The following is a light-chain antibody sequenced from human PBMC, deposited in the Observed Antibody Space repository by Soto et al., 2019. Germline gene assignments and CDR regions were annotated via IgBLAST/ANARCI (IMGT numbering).Light chain of an antibody. CDR2: AAS. Sequence: EIVLTQSPGTLSLSPGERATLSCRASQSVSSSYLAWYQQKPGQAPRLLIYAASSRATGIPDRFSGSGSGTDFTLTINRLEPEDFAVYYCQQYGNSPPYTFGQGTKLEIK. CDR1: QSVSSSY. V-gene: IGKV3-20*01. CDR3: QQYGNSPPYT. J-gene: IGKJ2*01.